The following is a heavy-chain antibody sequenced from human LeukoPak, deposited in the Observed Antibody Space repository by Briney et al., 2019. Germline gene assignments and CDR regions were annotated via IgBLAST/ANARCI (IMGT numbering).Heavy chain of an antibody. J-gene: IGHJ4*02. D-gene: IGHD3-22*01. CDR3: AREPSSGYRYFDY. CDR1: GYTFTSHD. Sequence: ASAKVSCKASGYTFTSHDVSWVRQAPGQGLEWMGWINVYNGNIEYAQRLQGRVTMTTDTSTNTAYMELRSLRSDDTAVYYCAREPSSGYRYFDYWGQGTLVTVS. CDR2: INVYNGNI. V-gene: IGHV1-18*01.